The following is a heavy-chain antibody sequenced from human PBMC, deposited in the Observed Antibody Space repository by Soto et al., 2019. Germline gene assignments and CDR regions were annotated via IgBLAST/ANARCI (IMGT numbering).Heavy chain of an antibody. D-gene: IGHD5-12*01. CDR3: ARSSGYDSYYYYGMDV. V-gene: IGHV1-69*13. Sequence: ASVKVSCKASGGTFSSYAISWVRQAPGQGLEWMGGIIPIFGTANYAQKFQGRVTITADESTSTAYMELSSLRSEDTAVYYCARSSGYDSYYYYGMDVWGQGTTVTAP. CDR2: IIPIFGTA. J-gene: IGHJ6*02. CDR1: GGTFSSYA.